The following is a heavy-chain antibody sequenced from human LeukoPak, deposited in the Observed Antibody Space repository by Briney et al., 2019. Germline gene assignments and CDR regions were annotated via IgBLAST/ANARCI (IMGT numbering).Heavy chain of an antibody. CDR2: IYYSGST. V-gene: IGHV4-59*01. CDR3: ARLMRGSYRSTFDY. Sequence: KPSETLSLTCTVSGGSISSYYWSWIRQPPGKGLEWIGYIYYSGSTNYNPSLKSRVTISVDTSKNQFSLKLSSVTAADTAVYYCARLMRGSYRSTFDYWGQGTLVTVSS. J-gene: IGHJ4*02. CDR1: GGSISSYY. D-gene: IGHD3-16*02.